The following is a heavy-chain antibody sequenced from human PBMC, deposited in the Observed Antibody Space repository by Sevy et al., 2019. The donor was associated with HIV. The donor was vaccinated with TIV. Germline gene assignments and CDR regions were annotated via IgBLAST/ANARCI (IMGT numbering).Heavy chain of an antibody. J-gene: IGHJ4*02. D-gene: IGHD2-15*01. CDR1: GFTFSSYA. V-gene: IGHV3-30-3*01. CDR3: ARDREASDGSGYWGEFDY. Sequence: GGSLRLSCAASGFTFSSYAMHWVRQAPGKGLEWVAVISYDGSNKYYADSVKGRFTISRDNSKNTLYLQMNSLRAEDTAVYYCARDREASDGSGYWGEFDYWGQGTLVTVSS. CDR2: ISYDGSNK.